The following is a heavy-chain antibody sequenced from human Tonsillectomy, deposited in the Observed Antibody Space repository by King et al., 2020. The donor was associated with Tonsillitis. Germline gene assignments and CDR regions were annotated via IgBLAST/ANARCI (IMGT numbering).Heavy chain of an antibody. J-gene: IGHJ4*02. CDR1: GGSISSGDYY. CDR2: IYYSGST. V-gene: IGHV4-30-4*01. Sequence: QLQESGPGLVKPSQTLSLNCTVSGGSISSGDYYWSWIRQPPGKGLEWIGYIYYSGSTYYNPSLKSRVTISVDSSKNQFSLKLTSVTAADTAVYYCARGGSYGYFVSYWGQGTLVTVSS. CDR3: ARGGSYGYFVSY. D-gene: IGHD4-17*01.